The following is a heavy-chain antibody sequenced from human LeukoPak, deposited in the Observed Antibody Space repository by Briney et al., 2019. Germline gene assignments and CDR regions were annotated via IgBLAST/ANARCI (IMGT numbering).Heavy chain of an antibody. V-gene: IGHV4-39*07. Sequence: SETLSLTCTVSGGSISSSSYYWGWIRQPPGKGLEWIGSIYYSGSTYYNPSLKSRVTISVDTSKNQFSLKLSSVTAADTAVYYCARDDPRYCSSTSCSDYWGQGTLVTVSS. D-gene: IGHD2-2*01. CDR2: IYYSGST. CDR3: ARDDPRYCSSTSCSDY. J-gene: IGHJ4*02. CDR1: GGSISSSSYY.